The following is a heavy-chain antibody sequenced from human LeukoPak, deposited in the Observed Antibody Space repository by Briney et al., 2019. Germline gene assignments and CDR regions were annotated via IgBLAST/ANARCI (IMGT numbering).Heavy chain of an antibody. CDR1: GGSISSGAYY. Sequence: SETLSLTCTVSGGSISSGAYYYNWIRQPAGKGLEWIGRIYTSGSTNYNPSLKSRLTISVDTSKNQFSLKLGSVTAADTAVYYCARDVYDFWSGYYGWGPGTLVTVSS. CDR2: IYTSGST. CDR3: ARDVYDFWSGYYG. J-gene: IGHJ4*02. V-gene: IGHV4-61*02. D-gene: IGHD3-3*01.